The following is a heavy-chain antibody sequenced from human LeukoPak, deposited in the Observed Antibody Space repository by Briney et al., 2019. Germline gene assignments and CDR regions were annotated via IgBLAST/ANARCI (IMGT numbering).Heavy chain of an antibody. Sequence: GVSVKVSCKASGGTFSSYAISWVRQAPGQGLEWMGGIIPIFGTANYAQKFQGRVTITADESTSTAYMELSSLRSEDTAVYYCAREGSATIFGVVNYPKPLDYWGQGTLVTVSS. CDR1: GGTFSSYA. J-gene: IGHJ4*02. V-gene: IGHV1-69*13. CDR2: IIPIFGTA. D-gene: IGHD3-3*01. CDR3: AREGSATIFGVVNYPKPLDY.